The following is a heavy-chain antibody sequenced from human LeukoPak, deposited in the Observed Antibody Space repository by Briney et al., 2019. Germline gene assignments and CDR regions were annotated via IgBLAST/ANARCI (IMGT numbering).Heavy chain of an antibody. D-gene: IGHD1-26*01. CDR3: AAGLHGGSYHLDY. CDR2: IVVGGGNT. J-gene: IGHJ4*02. V-gene: IGHV1-58*02. Sequence: TSVKVSCKASGFTFTSSAMQWVRQARGQRLEWIGWIVVGGGNTNYAQKFQERVTITRDMSTSTAYMELSSLRSEDTAVYYCAAGLHGGSYHLDYWGQGTLVTVSS. CDR1: GFTFTSSA.